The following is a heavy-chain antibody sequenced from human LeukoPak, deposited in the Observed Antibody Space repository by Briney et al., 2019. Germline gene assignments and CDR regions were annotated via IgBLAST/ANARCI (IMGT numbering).Heavy chain of an antibody. CDR3: ARSVEGYCSGTSCYYYYYYMDV. V-gene: IGHV4-39*07. D-gene: IGHD2-15*01. CDR2: MYSSGST. J-gene: IGHJ6*03. Sequence: PGGSLRLSCTASGFTFGDYAMSWVRQPPGKGLEWIGSMYSSGSTYYNPSLKSRVTISVDTSKNQFSLKLSSVTAADTAVYYCARSVEGYCSGTSCYYYYYYMDVWGKGTTVTVSS. CDR1: GFTFGDYA.